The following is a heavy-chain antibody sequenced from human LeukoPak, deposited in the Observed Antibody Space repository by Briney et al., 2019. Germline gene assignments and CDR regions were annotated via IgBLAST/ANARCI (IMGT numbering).Heavy chain of an antibody. V-gene: IGHV1-8*01. Sequence: GASVKVSCKASGYTFTSYDINWVRQATGQGLEWMGWMNPNSGNTGYAQKFQGRVTMTRNTSISTAYMELSSLRSEDTAVYYCARAGYYDFWSGYHYGMDVWGQGTTVTVSS. D-gene: IGHD3-3*01. CDR3: ARAGYYDFWSGYHYGMDV. CDR2: MNPNSGNT. J-gene: IGHJ6*02. CDR1: GYTFTSYD.